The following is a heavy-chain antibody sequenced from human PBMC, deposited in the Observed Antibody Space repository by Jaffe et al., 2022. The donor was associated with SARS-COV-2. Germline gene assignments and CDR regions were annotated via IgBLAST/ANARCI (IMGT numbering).Heavy chain of an antibody. CDR2: IYPGDSDT. CDR1: GYSFTSYW. J-gene: IGHJ5*02. V-gene: IGHV5-51*01. D-gene: IGHD6-6*01. CDR3: ARLIFEQLDPALNWFDP. Sequence: EVQLVQSGAEVKKPGESLKISCKGSGYSFTSYWIGWVRQMPGKGLEWMGIIYPGDSDTRYSPSFQGQVTISADKSISTAYLQWSSLKASDTAMYYCARLIFEQLDPALNWFDPWGQGTLVTVSS.